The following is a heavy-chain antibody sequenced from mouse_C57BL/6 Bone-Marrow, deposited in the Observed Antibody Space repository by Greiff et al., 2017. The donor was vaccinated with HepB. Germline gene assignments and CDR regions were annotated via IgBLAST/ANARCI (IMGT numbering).Heavy chain of an antibody. V-gene: IGHV14-4*01. Sequence: EVQLQQSGAELVRPGASVKLSCTASGFNIKDDYMHWVKQRPEQGLEWIGWIDPENGDTEYASKFQGKATITADKSSNTAYLQLSSLTSEDTAVYYCTTPSMVTGDYWGQGTTLTVSS. CDR1: GFNIKDDY. D-gene: IGHD2-2*01. CDR2: IDPENGDT. J-gene: IGHJ2*01. CDR3: TTPSMVTGDY.